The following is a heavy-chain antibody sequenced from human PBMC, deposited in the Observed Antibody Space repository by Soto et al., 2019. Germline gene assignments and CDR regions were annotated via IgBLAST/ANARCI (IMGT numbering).Heavy chain of an antibody. D-gene: IGHD5-12*01. CDR2: ISGSGGTR. CDR3: AKNILGDGGYGGY. CDR1: GFTFSSYA. J-gene: IGHJ4*02. V-gene: IGHV3-23*01. Sequence: EVHLLESGGGLVQPGGSLRLSCAASGFTFSSYAMSWVRQAPGKGLEWVSAISGSGGTRYYADSVKGRFTISRDKSKNTLYLQMNSLRAEDTAVYYCAKNILGDGGYGGYWGQGTLVTVSS.